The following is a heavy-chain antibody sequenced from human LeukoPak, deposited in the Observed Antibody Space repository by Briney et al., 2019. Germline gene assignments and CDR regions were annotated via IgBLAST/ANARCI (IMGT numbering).Heavy chain of an antibody. V-gene: IGHV4-39*07. CDR2: IYYSGST. J-gene: IGHJ5*02. Sequence: SETLSLTCTVSGGSISSSSYYWGWIRQPPGKGLEWIGSIYYSGSTYYNPSLKSRVTISVDTSKNQFSLKLSSVTAADTAVYYCARDGPERSWFDPWGQGTLVTVSS. CDR1: GGSISSSSYY. D-gene: IGHD1-1*01. CDR3: ARDGPERSWFDP.